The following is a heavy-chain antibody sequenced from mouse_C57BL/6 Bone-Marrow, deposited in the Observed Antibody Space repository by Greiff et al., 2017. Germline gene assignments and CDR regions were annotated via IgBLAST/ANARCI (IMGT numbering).Heavy chain of an antibody. D-gene: IGHD1-1*01. J-gene: IGHJ2*01. Sequence: EVKLMESGAELVRPGASVKLSCTASGFNIKDDYMHWVKQRPEQGLEWIGWLDPENGDTEYASKFQGKATITADTSSNTAYLQLSSLTSEDTAVYYCTTSGSGYWGQGTTLTVSS. V-gene: IGHV14-4*01. CDR1: GFNIKDDY. CDR2: LDPENGDT. CDR3: TTSGSGY.